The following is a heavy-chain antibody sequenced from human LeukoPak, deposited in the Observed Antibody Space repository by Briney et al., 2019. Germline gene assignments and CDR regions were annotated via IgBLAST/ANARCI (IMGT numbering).Heavy chain of an antibody. V-gene: IGHV4-38-2*02. Sequence: SETLSLTCTVSGYSISSGYYLVWIPQPPRKGLELIVRNHSSGSTNYNPSLKSRVTISVDTSKNQFSLKLSSVTAADTAVYYCARDVGIWGSYRYFDYWGQGTLVTVTS. CDR3: ARDVGIWGSYRYFDY. CDR1: GYSISSGYY. J-gene: IGHJ4*02. CDR2: NHSSGST. D-gene: IGHD3-16*02.